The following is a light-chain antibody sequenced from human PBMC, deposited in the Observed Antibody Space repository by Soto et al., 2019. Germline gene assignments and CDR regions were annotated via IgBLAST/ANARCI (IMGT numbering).Light chain of an antibody. V-gene: IGKV1-5*01. CDR3: LQDYNYPRT. J-gene: IGKJ1*01. CDR2: DAS. CDR1: QSVRSW. Sequence: DIQMTQSPSTLSASVGDRVTITCRASQSVRSWLAWYQQKPGRAPKFLIYDASSLESGVPSRFSGSGSGTEFTLTISNLQPDDFATYYCLQDYNYPRTFGQGTKVEIK.